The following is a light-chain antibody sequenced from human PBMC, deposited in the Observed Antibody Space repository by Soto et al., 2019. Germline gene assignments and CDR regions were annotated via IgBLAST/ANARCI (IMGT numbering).Light chain of an antibody. CDR3: QQPNS. CDR2: AAS. Sequence: DMQSTQSPSSLSASVGDRITITCHASQDISNYLNWYQQKPGKAPKLLIYAASTLQSGVPSRFSSSGSGTDFTLTISSLQPEDFATYYCQQPNSFGGGTKVDIK. J-gene: IGKJ4*01. CDR1: QDISNY. V-gene: IGKV1-9*01.